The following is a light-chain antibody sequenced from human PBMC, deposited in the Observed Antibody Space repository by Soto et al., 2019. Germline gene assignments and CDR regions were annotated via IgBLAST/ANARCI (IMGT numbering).Light chain of an antibody. V-gene: IGKV3-20*01. Sequence: EVVLTQSPGTLSLSPGEKASLSCRASQSTNYLTWYQQKPGQAPRLLIYGSSTRATGVPDRFSGSGSGTDFTLTISRLEPEDFAVYFCHHYASTFGQGTKVDIK. CDR2: GSS. CDR3: HHYAST. CDR1: QSTNY. J-gene: IGKJ1*01.